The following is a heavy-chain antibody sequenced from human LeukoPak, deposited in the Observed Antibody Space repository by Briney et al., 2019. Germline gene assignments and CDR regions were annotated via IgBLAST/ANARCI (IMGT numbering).Heavy chain of an antibody. V-gene: IGHV3-23*01. CDR2: ISGSSDDT. Sequence: GGSLRLSCTASGFTFSSYAMSWVRQAPGKGLEWVSAISGSSDDTSYADSVKGRFTISRDNSKNTLFVQMNSLRAEDTAAYYRATRGGDGNPHDYWGQGTLVTVSS. CDR1: GFTFSSYA. CDR3: ATRGGDGNPHDY. D-gene: IGHD3-16*01. J-gene: IGHJ4*02.